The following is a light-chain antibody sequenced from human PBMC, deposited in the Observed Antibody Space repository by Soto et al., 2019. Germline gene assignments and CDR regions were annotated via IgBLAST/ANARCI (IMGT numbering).Light chain of an antibody. V-gene: IGKV3-15*01. CDR1: QSISDT. Sequence: EIVMTQSPATLSVSPGGRATLSCRASQSISDTLAWYQQKPGQAPRLLIHGASTRATGFPARFSGSGSRTDFTLTISTLQSEDFAVYYCQQYNNWPWTFGQGTKVEIK. J-gene: IGKJ1*01. CDR3: QQYNNWPWT. CDR2: GAS.